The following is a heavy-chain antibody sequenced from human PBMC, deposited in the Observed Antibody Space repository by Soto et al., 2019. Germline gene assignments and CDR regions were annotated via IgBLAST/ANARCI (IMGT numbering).Heavy chain of an antibody. V-gene: IGHV4-39*02. CDR3: ARGRYNWNLEGDWFDP. Sequence: ETLSLSCRVSGFSLTIISCYWGWLRHPAGKGLSCIGNIYYSCTTDYNPALKSRVSVSTHTSRNQLSLTLSSVTAGDTAVYYCARGRYNWNLEGDWFDPWGQGTLVTVSS. CDR1: GFSLTIISCY. D-gene: IGHD1-20*01. J-gene: IGHJ5*02. CDR2: IYYSCTT.